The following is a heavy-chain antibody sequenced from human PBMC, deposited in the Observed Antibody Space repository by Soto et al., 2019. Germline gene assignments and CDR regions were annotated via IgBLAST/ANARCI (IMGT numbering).Heavy chain of an antibody. CDR3: AKVRYDYLWGSYRSTGNFDS. J-gene: IGHJ4*02. CDR2: IHGGGNT. V-gene: IGHV3-53*01. CDR1: GFSVSANY. Sequence: EVRLVESGGGLIQPGKSLRLSCVASGFSVSANYMTWVRQAPGKGLEWVSVIHGGGNTYYADSVEGRFTIARDDSKNIVHLQMESLRADDTAVYYCAKVRYDYLWGSYRSTGNFDSWGQGALVTVSS. D-gene: IGHD3-16*02.